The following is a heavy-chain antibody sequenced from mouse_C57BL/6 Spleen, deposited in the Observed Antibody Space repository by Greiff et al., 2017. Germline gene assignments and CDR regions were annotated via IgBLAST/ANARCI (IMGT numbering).Heavy chain of an antibody. V-gene: IGHV1-62-2*01. Sequence: QVQLKESGAELVKPGASVKLSCKASGYTFTEYTIHWVKQRSGQGLEWIGWFYPGSGSIKYNEKFKDKATLTADKSSSTVYLELSRLTSEDSAVYFCARHEDYYGSNPWFAYWGQGTLVTVSA. CDR1: GYTFTEYT. J-gene: IGHJ3*01. CDR2: FYPGSGSI. CDR3: ARHEDYYGSNPWFAY. D-gene: IGHD1-1*01.